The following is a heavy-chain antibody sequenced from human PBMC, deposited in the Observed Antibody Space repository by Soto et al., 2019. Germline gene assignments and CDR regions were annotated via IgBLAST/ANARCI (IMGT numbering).Heavy chain of an antibody. CDR3: ASPRGLDDAFDF. CDR1: GFTFSSQT. V-gene: IGHV3-21*01. D-gene: IGHD3-10*01. CDR2: VSSSGSYK. Sequence: EVQLVESGGGLVKPGGCMRLSCAVSGFTFSSQTMNWVRQAPGKGLEWVSSVSSSGSYKYYADSVKGRFTISRDNAKNSLYLQMNSLRAEDTAVYFCASPRGLDDAFDFWGQGTMVTVSS. J-gene: IGHJ3*01.